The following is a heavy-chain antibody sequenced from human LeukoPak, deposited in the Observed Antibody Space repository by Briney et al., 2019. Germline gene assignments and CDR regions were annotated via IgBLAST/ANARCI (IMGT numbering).Heavy chain of an antibody. CDR3: AKDFGVRGWGTPRGYFDY. J-gene: IGHJ4*02. D-gene: IGHD3-10*01. Sequence: PGGSLRLSCAASGFTFSSYAMSWVRQAPGKGLEWVSAISGSGGSTYYADSVKGRFTISRDNSKNTLYLQMNSLRAEDTAVYYCAKDFGVRGWGTPRGYFDYWGQGTLVTVSS. CDR1: GFTFSSYA. V-gene: IGHV3-23*01. CDR2: ISGSGGST.